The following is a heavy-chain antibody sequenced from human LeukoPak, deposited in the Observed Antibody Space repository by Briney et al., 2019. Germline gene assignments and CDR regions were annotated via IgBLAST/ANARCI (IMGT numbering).Heavy chain of an antibody. CDR2: INHSGST. V-gene: IGHV4-34*01. CDR1: GGSFSGYY. D-gene: IGHD2-2*01. Sequence: PSETLSLTCAVYGGSFSGYYWSWIRQPPGKGLEWIGEINHSGSTNYNPSLKSRVTISVDTSKNQFSLKLSSVTAADTAVYYCASYRGGYCSSTSCYREGFDYWGQGTLVTVSS. CDR3: ASYRGGYCSSTSCYREGFDY. J-gene: IGHJ4*02.